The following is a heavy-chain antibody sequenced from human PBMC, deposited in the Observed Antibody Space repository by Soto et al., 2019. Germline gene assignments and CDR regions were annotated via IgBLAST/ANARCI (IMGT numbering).Heavy chain of an antibody. Sequence: QITLKESGPTLVKPTQTLTLTCTFSGFSLSSSGVGVGWIRQPPGKALEWIALIYWDDDKRYSPSLKSRVTITKDTSRNHVVLAMTNMDPVDTATYYCAQRRSSGWNNSDFDYWGQGTLVIVSS. V-gene: IGHV2-5*02. D-gene: IGHD6-19*01. CDR1: GFSLSSSGVG. CDR2: IYWDDDK. CDR3: AQRRSSGWNNSDFDY. J-gene: IGHJ4*02.